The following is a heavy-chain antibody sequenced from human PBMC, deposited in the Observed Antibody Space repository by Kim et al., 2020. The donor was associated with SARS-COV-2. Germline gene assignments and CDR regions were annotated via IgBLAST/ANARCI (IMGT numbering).Heavy chain of an antibody. Sequence: DAVKGRFTISRDNSKNTVYLHLNSLRAEDTAMYFCARLAVVETDGTDSLDYWGQGTLVTVSS. J-gene: IGHJ4*02. V-gene: IGHV3-30*07. CDR3: ARLAVVETDGTDSLDY. D-gene: IGHD5-18*01.